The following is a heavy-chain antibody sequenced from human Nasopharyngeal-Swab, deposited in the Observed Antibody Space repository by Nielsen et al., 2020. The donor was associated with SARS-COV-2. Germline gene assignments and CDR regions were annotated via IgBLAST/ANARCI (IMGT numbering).Heavy chain of an antibody. CDR2: TYYRSKWYI. CDR1: GDSVSSNSAA. V-gene: IGHV6-1*01. D-gene: IGHD1-14*01. J-gene: IGHJ4*02. Sequence: SQTLSLTCAISGDSVSSNSAAWSWLRQSPSRGLEWLGRTYYRSKWYIDYAASVKSRITINPDTSKNQFSLQLSSVTPEDTAVYYCARIAQAAEPHWGQGTLVTVS. CDR3: ARIAQAAEPH.